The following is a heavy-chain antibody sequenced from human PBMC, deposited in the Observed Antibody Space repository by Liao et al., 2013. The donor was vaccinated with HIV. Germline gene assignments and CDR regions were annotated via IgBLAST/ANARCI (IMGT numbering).Heavy chain of an antibody. D-gene: IGHD3-3*01. CDR2: VNHSGSA. V-gene: IGHV4-34*01. J-gene: IGHJ6*03. CDR3: AREAYYDFWSGYYGDYFYYMDV. CDR1: TRSFAGYY. Sequence: QVRLQQWDARPLKPSETLSLTCAVYTRSFAGYYWTWIRQSPREGAWSGLGEVNHSGSANYNPSLASRVTMSVDTSKNQFSLKLSSVTAADTAVYYCAREAYYDFWSGYYGDYFYYMDVWGKGTTVTVSS.